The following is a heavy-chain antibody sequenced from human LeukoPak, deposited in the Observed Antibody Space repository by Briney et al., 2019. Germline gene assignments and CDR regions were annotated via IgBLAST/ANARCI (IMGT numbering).Heavy chain of an antibody. CDR1: GGSFSGYY. V-gene: IGHV4-34*01. CDR2: INHSGST. CDR3: ARGRFSDY. J-gene: IGHJ4*02. Sequence: PSETLSLTCAAYGGSFSGYYWSWIRQPPVKGLEWIGEINHSGSTNYNPSLKSRVTISVDTSKNQFSLKLSSVTAADTAVYYCARGRFSDYWGQGTLVTVSS.